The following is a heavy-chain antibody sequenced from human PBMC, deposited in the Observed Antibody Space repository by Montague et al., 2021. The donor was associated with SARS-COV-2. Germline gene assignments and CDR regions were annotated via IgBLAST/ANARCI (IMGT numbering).Heavy chain of an antibody. V-gene: IGHV6-1*01. CDR2: IYYKTKWHT. D-gene: IGHD6-19*01. Sequence: CAISGDSVAEIRRRSEEHTSALSNSSDSYGRIYYKTKWHTDYAVSLEGRLAIDADTSKNQFSLQLHSVTPEDSAVYYCASGWTLFDWGQGTLVTVSS. CDR1: GDSVAEIRRR. J-gene: IGHJ4*02. CDR3: ASGWTLFD.